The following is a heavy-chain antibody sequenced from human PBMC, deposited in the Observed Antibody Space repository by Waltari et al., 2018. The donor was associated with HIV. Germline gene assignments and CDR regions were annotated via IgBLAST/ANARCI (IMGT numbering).Heavy chain of an antibody. CDR1: GDSISSYS. D-gene: IGHD3-9*01. CDR3: AREEYYDILTGPPYGLDV. V-gene: IGHV4-4*07. Sequence: QVQLQESGPGLVKPSETLSLTCTVSGDSISSYSWTWIRRPAGKGLEWIGRIFTSGSTSYNPSLKSRVTMSLDTSKNQFSLKLTSVTAADTAVYYCAREEYYDILTGPPYGLDVWGQGTTVTVSS. CDR2: IFTSGST. J-gene: IGHJ6*02.